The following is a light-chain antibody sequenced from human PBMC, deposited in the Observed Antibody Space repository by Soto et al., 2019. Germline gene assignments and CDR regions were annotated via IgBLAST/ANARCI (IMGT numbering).Light chain of an antibody. J-gene: IGKJ1*01. CDR1: QSVPRSY. V-gene: IGKV3-20*01. CDR2: GAS. CDR3: QQYGSSSWT. Sequence: EIVLTQSPGTPSLSPGERATLSRRASQSVPRSYLAWYQQKPGQAPRLLIYGASSRATGIPDRFSGSGSGTEFTLTISRLEPEDFAVYYCQQYGSSSWTFGQGTKVDIK.